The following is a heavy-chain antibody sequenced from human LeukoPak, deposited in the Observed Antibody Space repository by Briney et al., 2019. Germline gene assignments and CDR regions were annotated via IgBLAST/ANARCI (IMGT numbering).Heavy chain of an antibody. V-gene: IGHV1-18*01. CDR2: ISAYNGNT. J-gene: IGHJ4*02. Sequence: ASVKVSCKASGYTFTSYGISWVRQAPGQGLEWMGWISAYNGNTNYAQKLQGRVTMTTDTSASTAYMELRSLRSDDTAVYYCARVVWRGDYFDYWGQGTLVTVSS. D-gene: IGHD3-10*01. CDR1: GYTFTSYG. CDR3: ARVVWRGDYFDY.